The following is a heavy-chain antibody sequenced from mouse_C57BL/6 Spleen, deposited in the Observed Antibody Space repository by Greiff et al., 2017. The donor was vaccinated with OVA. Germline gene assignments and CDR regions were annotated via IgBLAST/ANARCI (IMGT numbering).Heavy chain of an antibody. CDR3: TTEYYYGPFDY. CDR1: GFNIKDDY. J-gene: IGHJ2*01. CDR2: IDPENGDT. Sequence: EVQLQQSGAELVRPGASVKLSCTASGFNIKDDYMHWVKQRPEQGLEWIGWIDPENGDTEYASKFQGKATITADTSSNTAYLQLSSLTSEDTAVYYCTTEYYYGPFDYWGQGTTLTVSS. V-gene: IGHV14-4*01. D-gene: IGHD1-1*01.